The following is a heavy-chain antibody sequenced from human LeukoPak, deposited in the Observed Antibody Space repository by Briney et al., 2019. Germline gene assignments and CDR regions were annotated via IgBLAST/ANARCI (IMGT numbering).Heavy chain of an antibody. Sequence: SETLSLTCNVSGVSISSSSYYWAWIRQPPGKGLEWIGSIYYSGSTYHNPSLKSRVTISVDTSKNQFSLKLSSVTAADTAVYYCARNRRSYDSSGYQNYFAYWGQGTLVIVSS. CDR3: ARNRRSYDSSGYQNYFAY. D-gene: IGHD3-22*01. V-gene: IGHV4-39*01. CDR2: IYYSGST. J-gene: IGHJ4*02. CDR1: GVSISSSSYY.